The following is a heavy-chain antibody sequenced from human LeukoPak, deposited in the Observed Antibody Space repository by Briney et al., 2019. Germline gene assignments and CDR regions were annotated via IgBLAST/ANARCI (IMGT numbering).Heavy chain of an antibody. D-gene: IGHD6-19*01. CDR1: GYSFTHYA. CDR2: ISTYNGDT. Sequence: ASVKLSCKTSGYSFTHYAISWVRQAPGQGLEWMGWISTYNGDTKYAQKLQGRFTMTSDTSTSTVYMELRSLTSDDTAVYYCARDPSNTSGWYIYFDFWGQGTLVTVSS. J-gene: IGHJ4*02. CDR3: ARDPSNTSGWYIYFDF. V-gene: IGHV1-18*01.